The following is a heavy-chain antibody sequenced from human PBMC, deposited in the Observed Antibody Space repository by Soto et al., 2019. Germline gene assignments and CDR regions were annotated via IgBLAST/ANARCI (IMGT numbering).Heavy chain of an antibody. D-gene: IGHD5-18*01. V-gene: IGHV4-30-2*01. CDR1: GGSISNAAYS. CDR2: IYPSGMP. Sequence: QLQLQESGSGLVTPSHTLSLTCTVSGGSISNAAYSWSWIRQPPGKGLEWIGYIYPSGMPFYNPSLRSRVTISIDRSNDQFSLNLKSVPAADTAVYYCARERGGYGLFDSWGQGTLVTVSS. J-gene: IGHJ4*02. CDR3: ARERGGYGLFDS.